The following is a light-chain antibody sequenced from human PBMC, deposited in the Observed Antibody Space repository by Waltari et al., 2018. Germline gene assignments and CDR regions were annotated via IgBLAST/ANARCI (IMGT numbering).Light chain of an antibody. V-gene: IGKV3-20*01. J-gene: IGKJ1*01. CDR1: QSVRRT. Sequence: EIVLTQSPGTLSLSPGERATLSCRASQSVRRTLAWYQQKPGQAPRLLIYGASTRATGIPDRFSGSGSGTDFSLTISRLEPDDFATYYCQQYRNLWTFGQGTKVEIK. CDR2: GAS. CDR3: QQYRNLWT.